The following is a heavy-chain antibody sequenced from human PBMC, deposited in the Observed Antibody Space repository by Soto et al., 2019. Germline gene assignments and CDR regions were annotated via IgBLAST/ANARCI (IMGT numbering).Heavy chain of an antibody. V-gene: IGHV4-31*03. CDR3: ASSTIFGVVIRY. Sequence: QVQLQESGPGLVKPSQTLSLTCTVSGGSISSGGYYWSWIGQHPGKGLEWIGYIYYSGSTYDNPSLKSRVTISVDTSKKQLFLHLSSVPAADTAVYYCASSTIFGVVIRYWGQGTLVTGSS. CDR1: GGSISSGGYY. CDR2: IYYSGST. D-gene: IGHD3-3*01. J-gene: IGHJ4*02.